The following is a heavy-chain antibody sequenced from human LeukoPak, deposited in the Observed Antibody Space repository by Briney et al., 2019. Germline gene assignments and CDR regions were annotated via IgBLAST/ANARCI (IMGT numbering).Heavy chain of an antibody. CDR3: ATSVVPAAIQLHGAFDI. CDR2: FDPEDGET. Sequence: GASVKVSCKASGYTFTSYDINWVRQATGQGLEWMGGFDPEDGETIYAQKFQGRVTMTEDTSTDTAYMELSSLGSEDTAVYYCATSVVPAAIQLHGAFDIWGQGTMVTVSS. J-gene: IGHJ3*02. CDR1: GYTFTSYD. V-gene: IGHV1-24*01. D-gene: IGHD2-2*02.